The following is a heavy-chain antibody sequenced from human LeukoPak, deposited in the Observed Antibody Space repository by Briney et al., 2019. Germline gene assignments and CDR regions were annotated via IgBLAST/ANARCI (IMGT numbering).Heavy chain of an antibody. Sequence: GGSLRLTCAASGFTFSSYAMSWVRQARGKGLEWVSAISGSGGSTYYADSVEGRFTISRDNSKNTLYLQMNSLRAEDTAVYYCAKDPRGYYDSSGYYYHYWGQGTLVTVSS. V-gene: IGHV3-23*01. J-gene: IGHJ4*02. CDR1: GFTFSSYA. D-gene: IGHD3-22*01. CDR3: AKDPRGYYDSSGYYYHY. CDR2: ISGSGGST.